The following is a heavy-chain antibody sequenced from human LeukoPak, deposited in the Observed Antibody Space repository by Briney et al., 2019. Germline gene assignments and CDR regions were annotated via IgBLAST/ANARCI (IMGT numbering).Heavy chain of an antibody. J-gene: IGHJ4*02. D-gene: IGHD5-18*01. CDR2: IYYSGST. V-gene: IGHV4-39*07. CDR1: GGSISSSSYY. CDR3: ARDLRYSYGSPDY. Sequence: SETPSLTCTVSGGSISSSSYYWGWIRQPPGKGLEWIGSIYYSGSTYYNPSLKSRVTISVDTSKNQFSLKLSSVTAADTAVYYCARDLRYSYGSPDYWGQGTLVTVSS.